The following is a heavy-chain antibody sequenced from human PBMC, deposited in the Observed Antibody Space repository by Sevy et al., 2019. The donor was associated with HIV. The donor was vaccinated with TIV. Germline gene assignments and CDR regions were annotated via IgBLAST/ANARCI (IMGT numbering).Heavy chain of an antibody. V-gene: IGHV1-2*02. CDR1: GYTFTGYY. CDR3: ARAPDDDGGNSGPDY. CDR2: INPNSGGT. D-gene: IGHD4-17*01. J-gene: IGHJ4*02. Sequence: ASVKVSCEASGYTFTGYYMHWVRQAPGQGLEWMGWINPNSGGTDYAQKFQGRVTMTRDTSISTAYMELRRLRSDDTAVYYCARAPDDDGGNSGPDYWGQGTLVTVSS.